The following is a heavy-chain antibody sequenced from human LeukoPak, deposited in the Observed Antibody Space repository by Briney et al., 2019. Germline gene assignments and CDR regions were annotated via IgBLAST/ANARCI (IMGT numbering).Heavy chain of an antibody. CDR2: IKYDGREK. Sequence: PGGSLRLSCTSSGFPFCSRWMHWVRQVPGKGPEWVANIKYDGREKYYVDSVKGRFSISRDNAKNTLYLQMNSLRAEDTAVYYCAKEVVLYPITMVRGVIRTPNYFDYWGQGTLVTVSS. CDR3: AKEVVLYPITMVRGVIRTPNYFDY. J-gene: IGHJ4*02. V-gene: IGHV3-7*03. D-gene: IGHD3-10*01. CDR1: GFPFCSRW.